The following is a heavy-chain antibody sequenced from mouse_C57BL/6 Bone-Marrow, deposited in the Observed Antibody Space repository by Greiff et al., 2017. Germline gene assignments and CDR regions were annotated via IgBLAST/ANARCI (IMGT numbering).Heavy chain of an antibody. CDR1: GYTFTDYY. Sequence: EVQLQQSGPELVKPGASVKISCKASGYTFTDYYMNWVKQSHGKSLEWIGDINPNNGGTSYNQKFKGKATLTVDKSSSTAYMELRSLTSEDSAVYYCARSGRFDYRGQGTTLTVSS. J-gene: IGHJ2*01. CDR2: INPNNGGT. V-gene: IGHV1-26*01. D-gene: IGHD3-1*01. CDR3: ARSGRFDY.